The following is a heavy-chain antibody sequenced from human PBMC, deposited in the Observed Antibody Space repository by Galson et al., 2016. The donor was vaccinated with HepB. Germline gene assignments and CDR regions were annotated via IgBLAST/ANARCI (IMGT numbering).Heavy chain of an antibody. CDR3: ARLYFGSGGAVDY. CDR2: IWYDGSNK. J-gene: IGHJ4*02. D-gene: IGHD3-10*01. V-gene: IGHV3-33*01. Sequence: SLRLSCAASRFTFSRYGMHWVRQAPGKGLEWAAGIWYDGSNKYYADSVKGRFTISRDNSKNTLYLQMNSLRAEDTAVYYCARLYFGSGGAVDYWGQGTLVTVSS. CDR1: RFTFSRYG.